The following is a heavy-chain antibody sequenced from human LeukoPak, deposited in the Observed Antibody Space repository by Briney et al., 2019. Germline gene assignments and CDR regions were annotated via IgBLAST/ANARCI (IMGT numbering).Heavy chain of an antibody. CDR3: ARGPKFYGSGSFYY. CDR1: GGSFSGYY. V-gene: IGHV4-34*01. Sequence: SETLSLTCAVYGGSFSGYYWSWIRQPPGKGLEWIGEINHSGSTNYNPSLKSRVTISVDTSKNQFSLKLSSVTAADTAVYYCARGPKFYGSGSFYYWGQGTLVTVSS. D-gene: IGHD3-10*01. CDR2: INHSGST. J-gene: IGHJ4*02.